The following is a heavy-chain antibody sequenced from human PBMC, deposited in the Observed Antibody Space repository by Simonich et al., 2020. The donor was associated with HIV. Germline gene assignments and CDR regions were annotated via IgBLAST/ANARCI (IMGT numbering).Heavy chain of an antibody. CDR3: ARGFYQRLYYFDY. CDR2: INHSAST. Sequence: QVQLQQWGAGLLKPSETLSLTCAVYGGSFSGYYWSWIRQPPGKGLEWSGEINHSASTNLNPSLKSRLTISVDTSKTQFSLKLSSVTAADTAVYYCARGFYQRLYYFDYWGQGTLVTVSS. J-gene: IGHJ4*02. D-gene: IGHD2-2*01. CDR1: GGSFSGYY. V-gene: IGHV4-34*01.